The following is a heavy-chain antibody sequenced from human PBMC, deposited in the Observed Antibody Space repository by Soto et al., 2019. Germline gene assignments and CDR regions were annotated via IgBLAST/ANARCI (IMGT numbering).Heavy chain of an antibody. V-gene: IGHV3-53*01. CDR2: IYTSGTT. CDR3: ARGLGPWFEY. D-gene: IGHD3-9*01. Sequence: EGQLVESGGGLIQPGGFLRLACAASGFTVSRYCMTWVRQAPGKDLEWVSSIYTSGTTYYADSVKGRFTISTDTSKTTTYLQMNTLRAEDTAVYYCARGLGPWFEYWGQGTPVTVSS. J-gene: IGHJ4*02. CDR1: GFTVSRYC.